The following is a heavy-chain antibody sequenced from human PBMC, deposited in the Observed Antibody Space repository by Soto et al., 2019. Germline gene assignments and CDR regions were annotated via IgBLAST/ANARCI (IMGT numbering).Heavy chain of an antibody. V-gene: IGHV3-30-3*01. CDR2: IPSRAGDNK. CDR3: ESEDESSGHAGTFHH. Sequence: QVQLVESGGGVVQPGRSLRLSCAASGFTFSNYVIHWVRQAPGKGLEWVALIPSRAGDNKQYPDSVKGRFTISRDNSKNTLSLQMDSLRAEDTAVYYCESEDESSGHAGTFHHWGQGTQVTVSS. CDR1: GFTFSNYV. J-gene: IGHJ1*01. D-gene: IGHD3-22*01.